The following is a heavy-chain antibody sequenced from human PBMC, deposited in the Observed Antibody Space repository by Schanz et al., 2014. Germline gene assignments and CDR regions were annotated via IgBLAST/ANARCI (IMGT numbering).Heavy chain of an antibody. D-gene: IGHD2-2*01. J-gene: IGHJ3*01. V-gene: IGHV1-46*01. CDR1: GFTLTSHF. CDR2: INPIDGST. CDR3: ARGSCTASGCYDAFDL. Sequence: QVQLVQSGAEVKRPGASVKVSCKASGFTLTSHFMHWLRQAPGQGLEWMGLINPIDGSTTYVWGCHGRLPMTRDTSTTTVYMDLSTLRSEDTAVYYCARGSCTASGCYDAFDLWGQGTLVTVSS.